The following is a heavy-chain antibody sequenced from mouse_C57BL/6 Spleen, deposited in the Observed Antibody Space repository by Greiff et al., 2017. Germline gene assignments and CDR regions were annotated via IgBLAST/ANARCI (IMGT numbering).Heavy chain of an antibody. CDR2: IHPNSGST. J-gene: IGHJ3*01. D-gene: IGHD2-5*01. CDR3: ARAYSNCEWFAY. CDR1: GYTFTSYW. Sequence: QVQLKQPGAELVKPGASVKLSCKASGYTFTSYWMHWVKQRPGQGLEWIGMIHPNSGSTNYNEKFKSKATLTVDKSSSTAYMQLSSLTSEDSAVYNCARAYSNCEWFAYWGQGTLVTVSA. V-gene: IGHV1-64*01.